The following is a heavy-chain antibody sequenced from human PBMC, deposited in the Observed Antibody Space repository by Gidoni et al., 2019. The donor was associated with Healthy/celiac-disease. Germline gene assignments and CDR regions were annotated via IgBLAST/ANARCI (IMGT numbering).Heavy chain of an antibody. CDR2: INPNSGGT. V-gene: IGHV1-2*02. Sequence: QVQLVQSGAEVTKPGASVKVSCKASGYTFTGYYIHWVRQAPGQGLEWMGWINPNSGGTNYAQKFQGRVTMTRDTSISTAYMELSRLRSDDTAVYYCARASSSSGYYLQLYFDYWGQGTLVTVSS. J-gene: IGHJ4*02. CDR1: GYTFTGYY. CDR3: ARASSSSGYYLQLYFDY. D-gene: IGHD3-22*01.